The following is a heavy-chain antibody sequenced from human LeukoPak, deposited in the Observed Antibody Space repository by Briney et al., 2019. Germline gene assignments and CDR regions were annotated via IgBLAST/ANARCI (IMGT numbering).Heavy chain of an antibody. J-gene: IGHJ4*02. CDR3: ARSTYSSSSRYYFDY. CDR2: INPNSGGT. CDR1: GYTFTGYY. Sequence: ASVKVSCQASGYTFTGYYMHWVRQAPGQTLEWIGWINPNSGGTNYAQKFQGRVTMTRDTSISTGCMELSRLRSDDTAVYYCARSTYSSSSRYYFDYWRQGTLVTVSS. D-gene: IGHD6-6*01. V-gene: IGHV1-2*02.